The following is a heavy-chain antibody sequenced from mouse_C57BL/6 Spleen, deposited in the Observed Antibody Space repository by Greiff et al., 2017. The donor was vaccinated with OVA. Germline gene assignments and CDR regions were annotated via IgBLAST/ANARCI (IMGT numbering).Heavy chain of an antibody. D-gene: IGHD1-1*01. J-gene: IGHJ1*03. V-gene: IGHV1-18*01. Sequence: EVQLQQSGPELVKPGASVKIPCKASGNTFTDYNMDWVKQSHGKSLEWIGDINPNNGGTIYNQKFKGKATLTVDKSSSTAYMELRSLTSEDTAVYYCARTLYYYGSSYWYFDVWGTGTTVTVSS. CDR1: GNTFTDYN. CDR2: INPNNGGT. CDR3: ARTLYYYGSSYWYFDV.